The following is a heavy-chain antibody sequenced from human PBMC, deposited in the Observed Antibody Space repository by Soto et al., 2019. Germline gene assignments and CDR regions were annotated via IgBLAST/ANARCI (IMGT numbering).Heavy chain of an antibody. CDR3: ARYYRAGLYFIDV. J-gene: IGHJ6*03. V-gene: IGHV3-7*01. CDR1: GITFSNSW. D-gene: IGHD3-10*01. Sequence: EVQLVESGGGLVQPGESLKLACAASGITFSNSWMGWVRQAPGKGLEWVANIKEDGNEKHYVDSVKGRFTNYRDNAQKSLYLQMTGLRAEVTAVYCCARYYRAGLYFIDVWGKGTTVTVFS. CDR2: IKEDGNEK.